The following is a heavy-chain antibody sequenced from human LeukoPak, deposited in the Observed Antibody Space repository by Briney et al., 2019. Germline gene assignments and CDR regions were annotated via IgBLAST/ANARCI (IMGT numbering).Heavy chain of an antibody. V-gene: IGHV3-21*01. CDR1: GFTFSSYS. CDR3: ARDSSSSDMTTVLKDY. CDR2: ISSSSSYV. J-gene: IGHJ4*02. D-gene: IGHD6-6*01. Sequence: PGGSLRLSCAASGFTFSSYSMNWVRQAPGKGLEWVSSISSSSSYVYYADSVKGRFTISRDNAKNSLYLQMNSLRAEDTAVYYCARDSSSSDMTTVLKDYWGQGTLVTVSS.